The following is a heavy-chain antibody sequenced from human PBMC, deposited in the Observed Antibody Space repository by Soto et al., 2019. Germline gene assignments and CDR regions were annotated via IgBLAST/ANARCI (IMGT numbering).Heavy chain of an antibody. D-gene: IGHD3-10*01. CDR1: GFTFSSYG. CDR2: ISYDGSNK. V-gene: IGHV3-30*18. J-gene: IGHJ3*02. Sequence: QVQLVESGGGVVQPGRSLRLSCAASGFTFSSYGMHWVRQAPGKGLEWVAVISYDGSNKYYADSVKGRFTISRHNSKNTLYLQMNSLRAEDTAVYYCANDLFRGGDAFDIWGQGTMVTVSS. CDR3: ANDLFRGGDAFDI.